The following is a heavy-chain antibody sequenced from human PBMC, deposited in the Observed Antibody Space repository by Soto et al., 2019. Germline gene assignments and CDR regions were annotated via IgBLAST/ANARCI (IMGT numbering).Heavy chain of an antibody. J-gene: IGHJ4*02. CDR1: GGTFSSYT. D-gene: IGHD2-2*01. Sequence: QVQLVQSGAEVKKPGSSVKVSCKASGGTFSSYTISWVRQAPGQGLEWMGRIIPILGIANYAQKFQGRVTITADKSTSTAYMELSSLRSEDTAVYYCARVQDQLPYFDYWGQGTLVTVSS. CDR2: IIPILGIA. V-gene: IGHV1-69*02. CDR3: ARVQDQLPYFDY.